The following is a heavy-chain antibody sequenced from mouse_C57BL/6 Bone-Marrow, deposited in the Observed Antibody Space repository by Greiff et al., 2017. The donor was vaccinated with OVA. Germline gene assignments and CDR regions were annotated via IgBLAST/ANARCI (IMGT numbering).Heavy chain of an antibody. J-gene: IGHJ1*03. Sequence: EVMLVESGGGLVQPGGSLKLSCAASGFTFSDYGMAWVRQAPRKGPEWVAFISNLAYSIYYADTVTGRFTIPRANAKNTLYLEMSSLRSEDTAMYYCARHRNYGWYFDVWGTGTTVTVSS. V-gene: IGHV5-15*01. CDR3: ARHRNYGWYFDV. CDR2: ISNLAYSI. D-gene: IGHD1-1*01. CDR1: GFTFSDYG.